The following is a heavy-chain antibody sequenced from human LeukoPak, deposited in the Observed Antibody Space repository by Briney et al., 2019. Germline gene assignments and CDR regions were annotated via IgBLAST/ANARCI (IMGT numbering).Heavy chain of an antibody. CDR1: GGSISGYY. Sequence: SETLSLTCTVSGGSISGYYWSWIRQPPGKGLEWIGYICYSGSTNYNPSLKSRVTISVDTSKNQFSLKLSSVTAADTAVYYCARSTPYISNWGQGTLVTVSS. J-gene: IGHJ4*02. CDR2: ICYSGST. CDR3: ARSTPYISN. V-gene: IGHV4-59*01.